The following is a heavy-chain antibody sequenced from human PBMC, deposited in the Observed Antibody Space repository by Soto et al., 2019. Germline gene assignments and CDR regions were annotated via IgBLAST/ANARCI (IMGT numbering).Heavy chain of an antibody. J-gene: IGHJ5*02. CDR3: AREGPSYDFWSGYYGISWFHP. CDR2: ISAYNGNT. CDR1: GYTFTSYG. Sequence: GASVKVSCKASGYTFTSYGISWVRQAPGQGLEWMGWISAYNGNTNYAQKLQGRVTMTTDTSTSTAYMELRSLRSDDTAVYYCAREGPSYDFWSGYYGISWFHPWGQGTLVTVS. V-gene: IGHV1-18*04. D-gene: IGHD3-3*01.